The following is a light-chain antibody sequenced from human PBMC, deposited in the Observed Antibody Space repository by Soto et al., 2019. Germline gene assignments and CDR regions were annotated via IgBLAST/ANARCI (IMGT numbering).Light chain of an antibody. CDR1: QGIGSY. CDR3: QQLSTYPST. CDR2: AAS. Sequence: IQMTQSPSSLSASVGDRVTITCRASQGIGSYLAWYQQKPGEAPKLLIFAASTLQSGVQSRFSGSGSGTDFTLTIRSLQAEDFATYYCQQLSTYPSTFGGGTKVDIK. V-gene: IGKV1-9*01. J-gene: IGKJ4*01.